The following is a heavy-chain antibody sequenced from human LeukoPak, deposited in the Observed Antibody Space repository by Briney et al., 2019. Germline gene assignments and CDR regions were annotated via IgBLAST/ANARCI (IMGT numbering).Heavy chain of an antibody. Sequence: PGGSLRLSCGASAFSFSSYAMSWVPQAPGKGLEWVSAISGSGGSTYYADSVKGRFTISRDNSKNTLYLQMNSLRAEDTAVYYCSKDGRYDYGDYWGQGTLVTVSS. V-gene: IGHV3-23*01. CDR1: AFSFSSYA. D-gene: IGHD1-1*01. CDR3: SKDGRYDYGDY. CDR2: ISGSGGST. J-gene: IGHJ4*02.